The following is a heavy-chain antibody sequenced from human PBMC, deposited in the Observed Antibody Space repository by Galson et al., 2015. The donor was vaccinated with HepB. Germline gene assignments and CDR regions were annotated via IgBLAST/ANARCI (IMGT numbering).Heavy chain of an antibody. CDR1: GYTFTGYS. CDR2: FNPNRGGT. D-gene: IGHD2-2*02. V-gene: IGHV1-2*06. Sequence: SVKVSCKVSGYTFTGYSMHWVRQAPGQGLEWMGRFNPNRGGTNYAQKFQGRVTMTSDTSISTAYMELSRLRSDDTAVYYCARMVVVPDAIINFDYWCQGTLVTVSS. CDR3: ARMVVVPDAIINFDY. J-gene: IGHJ4*02.